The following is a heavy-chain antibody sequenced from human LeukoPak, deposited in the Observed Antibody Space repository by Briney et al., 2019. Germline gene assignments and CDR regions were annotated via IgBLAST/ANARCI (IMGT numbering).Heavy chain of an antibody. CDR1: GYTFTGYY. J-gene: IGHJ3*02. CDR2: INPNSGGT. D-gene: IGHD2-2*01. Sequence: GASVKVSCKASGYTFTGYYMHWVRQAPGQGLEWMGWINPNSGGTNYAQKFQGRVTMTRDTSISTAYMELSRLRSDDTAVYYCARAGFVVVPAAPDAFDIWGQGTMVTVSS. V-gene: IGHV1-2*02. CDR3: ARAGFVVVPAAPDAFDI.